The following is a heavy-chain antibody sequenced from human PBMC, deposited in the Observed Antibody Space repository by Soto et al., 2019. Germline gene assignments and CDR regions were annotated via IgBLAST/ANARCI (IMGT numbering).Heavy chain of an antibody. Sequence: SETLSLTCTVSGGSISSYYWSWIRQPPGKGLEWIGYIYYSGSTNYNPSLKSRVTISVDTSKNQLSLKLRAEDTAVYYCARHDDSSGYFTDFDYWGQGTLVTVSS. J-gene: IGHJ4*02. D-gene: IGHD3-22*01. CDR1: GGSISSYY. V-gene: IGHV4-59*08. CDR3: ARHDDSSGYFTDFDY. CDR2: IYYSGST.